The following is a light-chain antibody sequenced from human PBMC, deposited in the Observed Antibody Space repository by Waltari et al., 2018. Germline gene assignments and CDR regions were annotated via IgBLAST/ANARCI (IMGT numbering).Light chain of an antibody. CDR1: QSSTNW. V-gene: IGKV1-5*03. CDR2: KAS. J-gene: IGKJ1*01. CDR3: QHYNTYSWT. Sequence: DIQMTQSPSTLSASVGDTVTITCRASQSSTNWLAWYQQKQGKAPKLLIYKASSLEGGVPSRFSGSGSGTEFTLTISSLQPDDFATYYCQHYNTYSWTFGQGTKVEI.